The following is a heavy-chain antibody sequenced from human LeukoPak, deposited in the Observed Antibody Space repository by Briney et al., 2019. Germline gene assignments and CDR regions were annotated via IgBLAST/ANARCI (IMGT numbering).Heavy chain of an antibody. J-gene: IGHJ4*02. D-gene: IGHD3-22*01. V-gene: IGHV1-24*01. CDR2: VGHEDGTT. CDR1: GSTLGKIS. CDR3: ATGAIVFDY. Sequence: ASVKVSCKVSGSTLGKISIDWVRQAPGKGPEWMGSVGHEDGTTILAQKFQGRFNLTVDTATDTAYMEMSSLMSEDTAIYYCATGAIVFDYWGQGTLVTVSS.